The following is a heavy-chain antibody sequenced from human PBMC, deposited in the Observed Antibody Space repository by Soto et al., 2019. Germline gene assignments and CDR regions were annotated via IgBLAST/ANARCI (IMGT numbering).Heavy chain of an antibody. V-gene: IGHV5-51*01. J-gene: IGHJ4*02. CDR3: ARAPSHGWFQHFDY. D-gene: IGHD6-19*01. CDR2: MYPADSDT. Sequence: GEPLMISWSGSGYNFDSYRNGCRRQKRGKGLEGMGIMYPADSDTRYSPSLEGHVTISAAKSTSTAYMQWSSLGASDTAIYYCARAPSHGWFQHFDYWGQGTLVTVSS. CDR1: GYNFDSYR.